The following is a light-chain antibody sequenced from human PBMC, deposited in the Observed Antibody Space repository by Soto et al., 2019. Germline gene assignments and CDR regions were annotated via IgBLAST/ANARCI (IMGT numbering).Light chain of an antibody. Sequence: QPVLTQPPSASGTPGQRVTISCSGSNSNIGRNTVNWYQQLPRTAPNVLIYSDNERPSGVPDRFSGAKSCTSASLAISGLQPEDEADYYCAAWDDSLQGLVFGGGTKLTVL. V-gene: IGLV1-44*01. CDR1: NSNIGRNT. CDR2: SDN. J-gene: IGLJ2*01. CDR3: AAWDDSLQGLV.